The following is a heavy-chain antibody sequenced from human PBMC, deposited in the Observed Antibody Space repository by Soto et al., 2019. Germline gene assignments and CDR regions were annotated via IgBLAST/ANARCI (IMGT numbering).Heavy chain of an antibody. D-gene: IGHD6-13*01. Sequence: PSETLSLTCAVSGGSISSSNWWSWVRQPPGKGLEWIGEIYHSGITNYNPSLKSRVTISVDKSKNQFSLKLSSVTAADTAVYYCARGRSIAAAFNWFDPWGQGTLVTVSS. CDR1: GGSISSSNW. CDR2: IYHSGIT. CDR3: ARGRSIAAAFNWFDP. V-gene: IGHV4-4*02. J-gene: IGHJ5*02.